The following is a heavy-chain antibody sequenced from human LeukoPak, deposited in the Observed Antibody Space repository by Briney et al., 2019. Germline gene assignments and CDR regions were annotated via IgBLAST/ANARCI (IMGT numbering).Heavy chain of an antibody. V-gene: IGHV4-4*07. J-gene: IGHJ4*02. Sequence: PSETLSLTCTVSGGSISSYYWSWIRQPAGKGLEWIGRIYTSGSTNYNPSLKSRVTMSVDTSKNQFSLKLSSVTAADTAVYYCARVGVFGYCTRDSCHSPFDYWGQGTLVTVSS. D-gene: IGHD2-15*01. CDR3: ARVGVFGYCTRDSCHSPFDY. CDR2: IYTSGST. CDR1: GGSISSYY.